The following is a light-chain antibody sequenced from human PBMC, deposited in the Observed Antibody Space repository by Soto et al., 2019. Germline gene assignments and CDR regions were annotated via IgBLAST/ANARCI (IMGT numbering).Light chain of an antibody. Sequence: IQMTQSPSSLSASVGDRVTISCRASQGIRNDLAWYQQKPGKAPKLLIFAASNLQSGVPPRFSGSGSGTDFTLTISSLQPEDFATYFCQQSYRNPITFGQGTRLEIK. CDR3: QQSYRNPIT. CDR1: QGIRND. CDR2: AAS. V-gene: IGKV1-39*01. J-gene: IGKJ5*01.